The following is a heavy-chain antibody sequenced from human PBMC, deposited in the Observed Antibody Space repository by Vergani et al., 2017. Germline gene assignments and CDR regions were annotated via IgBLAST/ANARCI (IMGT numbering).Heavy chain of an antibody. Sequence: QVQLVQSGAEVKKPGASVKVSCKASGYTFTSYYMHWVRQAPGQGLEWMGIINPSGGSTSYAQKFQGRVTMTRDTSTSPVYMALSSLSSEDTAVYYCTRVGGYCSSTGCPNTWFDHWGQGTLVTVSS. J-gene: IGHJ5*02. V-gene: IGHV1-46*03. CDR1: GYTFTSYY. CDR3: TRVGGYCSSTGCPNTWFDH. D-gene: IGHD2-2*01. CDR2: INPSGGST.